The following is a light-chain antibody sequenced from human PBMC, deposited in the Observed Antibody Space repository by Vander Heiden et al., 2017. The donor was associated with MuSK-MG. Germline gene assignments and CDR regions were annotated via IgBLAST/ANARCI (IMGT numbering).Light chain of an antibody. CDR2: YDN. CDR1: NIGGTS. V-gene: IGLV3-21*04. J-gene: IGLJ1*01. Sequence: SYVLTQPPSVSVAPGETARITCGGANIGGTSVHWYQQKPGQAPVLVIYYDNERHSGIPGRFSGSNSGDTATLTISRVDAGDEADYYCQVWDSDSDHPVFGAGTKVTAL. CDR3: QVWDSDSDHPV.